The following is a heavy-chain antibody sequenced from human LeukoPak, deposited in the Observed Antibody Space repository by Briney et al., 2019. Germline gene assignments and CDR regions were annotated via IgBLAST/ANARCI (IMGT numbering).Heavy chain of an antibody. CDR1: GFTFNSFA. D-gene: IGHD3-16*02. CDR3: AKSLGVGGYTRYKGFDQ. J-gene: IGHJ4*02. V-gene: IGHV3-23*01. CDR2: ISGSDGTS. Sequence: GGSLRLSCAASGFTFNSFAMNWFRQAPGKGLEWVSSISGSDGTSHYADFVKGRFTISRDNSKNTLYLQMNSLRAEDTAAYYCAKSLGVGGYTRYKGFDQWGQGTLVVVSS.